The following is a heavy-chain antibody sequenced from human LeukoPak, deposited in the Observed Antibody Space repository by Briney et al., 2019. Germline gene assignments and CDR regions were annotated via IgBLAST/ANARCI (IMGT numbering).Heavy chain of an antibody. J-gene: IGHJ4*02. CDR3: ARADWGSIDY. Sequence: GGSLRLSCAASGFTFSHYWMTWVRQAPGKGLEWVAIIRPDANDGSYVDSVKGRFTISRDNAKNSLYLQVHSLTAEDTAVYFCARADWGSIDYWGQGALVTVSS. CDR2: IRPDANDG. CDR1: GFTFSHYW. V-gene: IGHV3-7*01. D-gene: IGHD7-27*01.